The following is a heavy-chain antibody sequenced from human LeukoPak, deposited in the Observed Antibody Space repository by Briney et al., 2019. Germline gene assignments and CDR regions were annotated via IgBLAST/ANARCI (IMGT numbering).Heavy chain of an antibody. CDR3: ARDRATGDYYYYYDMDV. Sequence: GGSLRLSCAASGFTFSSYAMHWVRQAPGKGLEWVAVISYDGSNKYYADSVKGRFTISRDNSKNTLYLQMNSLRAEDTAVYYCARDRATGDYYYYYDMDVWGQGTTVTVSS. CDR2: ISYDGSNK. J-gene: IGHJ6*02. V-gene: IGHV3-30*04. CDR1: GFTFSSYA. D-gene: IGHD1-26*01.